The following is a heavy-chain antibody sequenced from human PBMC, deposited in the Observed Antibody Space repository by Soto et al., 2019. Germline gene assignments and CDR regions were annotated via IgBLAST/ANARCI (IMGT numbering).Heavy chain of an antibody. CDR1: GYTFTNYA. CDR3: ARGKVYNWTHGWFDP. Sequence: QVQLVQSGAEEKKPGASVKVSCKASGYTFTNYAMDWVRQAPGQRLEWMGWINAGNGNTKYSQNFQGRVTITRDTSASTAYMELSSLRFEDTAVYYCARGKVYNWTHGWFDPWGQGTLVTVSS. D-gene: IGHD1-20*01. J-gene: IGHJ5*02. CDR2: INAGNGNT. V-gene: IGHV1-3*05.